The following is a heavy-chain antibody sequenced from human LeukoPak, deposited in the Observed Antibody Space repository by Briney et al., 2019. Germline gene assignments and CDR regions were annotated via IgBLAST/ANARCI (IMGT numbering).Heavy chain of an antibody. CDR3: VRDIGSYPPEK. CDR1: GFSVSSTY. J-gene: IGHJ4*02. V-gene: IGHV3-53*01. D-gene: IGHD1-26*01. Sequence: GVSLRLSCAASGFSVSSTYMSWVRQAPGKGLEWVSLMYSHGLTSYGDSVRGRFTISRDTSKNTPHLQMNSLRAEDTAIYYCVRDIGSYPPEKWGQGTLVTVSS. CDR2: MYSHGLT.